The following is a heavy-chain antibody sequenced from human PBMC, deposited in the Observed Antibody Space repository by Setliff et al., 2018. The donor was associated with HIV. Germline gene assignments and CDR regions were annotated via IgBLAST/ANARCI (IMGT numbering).Heavy chain of an antibody. CDR3: ARPAGKGSYYGDDAFDI. D-gene: IGHD1-26*01. V-gene: IGHV4-61*02. CDR2: MYSSGST. CDR1: GGSISRGSYY. J-gene: IGHJ3*02. Sequence: PSETLSLTCTVSGGSISRGSYYWSWIRQPAGKGLEWIGRMYSSGSTNYNPSLKSRVTISIDTSKNQLSLKLSSVTAADTAVYYCARPAGKGSYYGDDAFDIWGQGTMVPSPQ.